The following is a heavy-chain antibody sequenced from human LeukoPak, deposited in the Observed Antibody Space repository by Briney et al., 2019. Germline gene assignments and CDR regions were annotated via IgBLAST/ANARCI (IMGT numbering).Heavy chain of an antibody. V-gene: IGHV4-59*12. Sequence: PSETLSLTCTVSGGSISNYYWNWIRQPPGKGLEWIGYIYYSGSTNYNPSLKSRVTISVDTSKNQFSLKLSSVTAADTAVYYCARGSSSSWSGVIDYWGQGTLVTVSS. CDR3: ARGSSSSWSGVIDY. J-gene: IGHJ4*02. D-gene: IGHD6-13*01. CDR2: IYYSGST. CDR1: GGSISNYY.